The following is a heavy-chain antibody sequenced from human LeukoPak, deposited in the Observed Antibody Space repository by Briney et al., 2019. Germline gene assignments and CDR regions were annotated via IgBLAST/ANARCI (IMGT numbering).Heavy chain of an antibody. CDR1: GFTFSSYE. CDR3: AKSGYDPPFDY. J-gene: IGHJ4*02. D-gene: IGHD5-12*01. Sequence: SGGSLRLSCAASGFTFSSYEMNWVRQAPGKGLEWVSYISSSGSTIYYADSVKGRFTISRDNAKNSLYLQMNSLRAEDTAVYYCAKSGYDPPFDYWGQGTLATVSS. CDR2: ISSSGSTI. V-gene: IGHV3-48*03.